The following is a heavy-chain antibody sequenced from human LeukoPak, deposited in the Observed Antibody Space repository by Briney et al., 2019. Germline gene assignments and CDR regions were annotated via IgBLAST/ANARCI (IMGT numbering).Heavy chain of an antibody. V-gene: IGHV5-51*01. J-gene: IGHJ4*02. CDR1: GYRFGNYW. D-gene: IGHD5-24*01. CDR3: ARLSDGYNDF. CDR2: IYPGDSDT. Sequence: GESLKISCECSGYRFGNYWSAWVRQMPGKGLESMGIIYPGDSDTRYSPSFQGQVTFSADKSISTAYLQWSSLKASDTAMYYCARLSDGYNDFWGQGTLVTVSS.